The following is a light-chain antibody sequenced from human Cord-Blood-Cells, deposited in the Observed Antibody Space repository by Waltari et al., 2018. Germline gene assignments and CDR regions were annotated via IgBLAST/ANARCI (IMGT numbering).Light chain of an antibody. CDR3: SSYTSSSNVV. CDR2: DVM. J-gene: IGLJ2*01. CDR1: SSDVGGSNY. V-gene: IGLV2-14*01. Sequence: QSAMTQSASVSGSPGQSITISCTGTSSDVGGSNYVYWYQQHPGKAPKLIIYDVMNRPSGVSNRFSGSKSGNTASLTISGLQAEDEADYYCSSYTSSSNVVFGGGTKLTVL.